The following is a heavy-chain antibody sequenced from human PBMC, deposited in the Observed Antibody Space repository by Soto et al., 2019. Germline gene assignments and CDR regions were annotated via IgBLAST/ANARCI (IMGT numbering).Heavy chain of an antibody. J-gene: IGHJ5*02. CDR3: AGSRITMIVGNWFDP. Sequence: SVKVSCKASGGTFSSYAISWVRQAPGQGLEWMGGIIPIFGTANYAQKFQGRVTITADKSTSTAYMELSSLRSEDTAVYYCAGSRITMIVGNWFDPWGQGTLVTVSS. CDR2: IIPIFGTA. D-gene: IGHD3-22*01. V-gene: IGHV1-69*06. CDR1: GGTFSSYA.